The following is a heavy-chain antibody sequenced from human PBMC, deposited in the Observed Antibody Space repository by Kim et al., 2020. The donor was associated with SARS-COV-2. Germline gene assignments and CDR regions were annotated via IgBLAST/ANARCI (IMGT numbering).Heavy chain of an antibody. Sequence: LKSRVTISVDTSKNQFSLKLSSVTAADTAVYYCARVGSSSWYREGYFDYWGQGTLVTVSS. D-gene: IGHD6-13*01. CDR3: ARVGSSSWYREGYFDY. J-gene: IGHJ4*02. V-gene: IGHV4-59*01.